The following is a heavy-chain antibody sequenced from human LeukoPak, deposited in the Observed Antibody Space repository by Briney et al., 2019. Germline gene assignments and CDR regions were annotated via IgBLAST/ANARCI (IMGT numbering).Heavy chain of an antibody. J-gene: IGHJ5*02. D-gene: IGHD3-22*01. CDR3: ARAPYYYDSSGYGWFDP. CDR1: GGSISSYY. V-gene: IGHV4-59*12. CDR2: IYYSGYT. Sequence: SETLSLTCNVSGGSISSYYWSWIRQPPGKGLEWIGYIYYSGYTNYNPSLKSRVTISVDTSKNQFSLKLSSVTAADTAVYYCARAPYYYDSSGYGWFDPWGQGTLVTVSS.